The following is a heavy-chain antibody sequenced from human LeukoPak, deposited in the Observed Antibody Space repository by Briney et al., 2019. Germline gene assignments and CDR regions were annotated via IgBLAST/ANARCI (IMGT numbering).Heavy chain of an antibody. CDR2: IYYSGST. J-gene: IGHJ6*03. CDR3: ARVGDGYNYYYYYMDV. CDR1: GGSISSYY. V-gene: IGHV4-59*01. D-gene: IGHD5-24*01. Sequence: SETLSLTCTVSGGSISSYYWSWIRQPPGKGLEWIGYIYYSGSTKYNPSLKSRVTISVDTSKNQFSLKLSSVTAADTAVYYCARVGDGYNYYYYYMDVWGKGTTVTISS.